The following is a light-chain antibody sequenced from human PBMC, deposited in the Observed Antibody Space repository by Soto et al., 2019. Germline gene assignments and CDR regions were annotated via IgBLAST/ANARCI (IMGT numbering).Light chain of an antibody. CDR2: DAS. J-gene: IGKJ5*01. CDR3: HQYAGSPRT. Sequence: EIVLTQSPGTLSLSPGERVTLSCRASQSVSTNSLAWYQHKPGQGPRLLIYDASSRATGIPDRFSGSGSGTDFTLTISRLEPEDFAVYYCHQYAGSPRTFGQGTRLEIK. CDR1: QSVSTNS. V-gene: IGKV3-20*01.